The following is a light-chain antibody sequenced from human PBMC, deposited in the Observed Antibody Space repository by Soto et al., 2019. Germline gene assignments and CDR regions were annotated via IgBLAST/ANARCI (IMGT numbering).Light chain of an antibody. J-gene: IGLJ1*01. V-gene: IGLV2-11*01. CDR2: DVI. CDR3: CSYAGSYSYV. Sequence: QSALTQPRSVSGSPGQSVSISCTGARSDVGGYDYVSWYQQHPDKAPKVIIYDVIKRPSGVPDRFSGSKSGNTASLTISGFQSDDEADYYCCSYAGSYSYVFGPGTKLTVL. CDR1: RSDVGGYDY.